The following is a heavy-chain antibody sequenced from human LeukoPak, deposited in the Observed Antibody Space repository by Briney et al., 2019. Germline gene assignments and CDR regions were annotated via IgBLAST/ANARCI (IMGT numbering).Heavy chain of an antibody. V-gene: IGHV4-34*01. CDR1: GGSFSGYY. CDR3: ARLRSNSAVDY. Sequence: PSETLSLTCAVYGGSFSGYYWSWIRQPPGKGLEWIGEINHSGSTNYNPSLKSRVTISVDTSKNQFSLKLSSVTAADTAVYYCARLRSNSAVDYWGQGTLVTVSS. J-gene: IGHJ4*02. CDR2: INHSGST. D-gene: IGHD4-23*01.